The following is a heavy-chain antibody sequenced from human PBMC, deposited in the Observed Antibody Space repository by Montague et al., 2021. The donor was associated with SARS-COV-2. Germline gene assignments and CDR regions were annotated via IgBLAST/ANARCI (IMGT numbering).Heavy chain of an antibody. CDR1: GGSFTGYS. D-gene: IGHD2-15*01. V-gene: IGHV4-34*01. J-gene: IGHJ4*02. CDR3: ARPASSSWHQFEY. CDR2: VKHPGGT. Sequence: SETLSLTCAVDGGSFTGYSWNWIRQPPGKGLEWIGEVKHPGGTNYNPSLRSRVTISIDMSKNQFSLNLESVTAADTAVYYCARPASSSWHQFEYWGQGTLVTVSS.